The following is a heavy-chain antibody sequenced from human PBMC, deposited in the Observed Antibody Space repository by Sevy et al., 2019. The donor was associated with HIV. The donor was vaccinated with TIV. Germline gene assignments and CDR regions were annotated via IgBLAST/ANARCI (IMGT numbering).Heavy chain of an antibody. J-gene: IGHJ4*02. CDR1: GSGLSHYY. V-gene: IGHV3-74*01. Sequence: GGSLRLSCQASGSGLSHYYMHWVRQAPGKGLEWVSHINTDGLITTYADSVKGRFTISRDNAKNTVYLHMNGLRAEDAAVYFCSRGSTGTSRWWGQRTLVTVSS. D-gene: IGHD1-1*01. CDR2: INTDGLIT. CDR3: SRGSTGTSRW.